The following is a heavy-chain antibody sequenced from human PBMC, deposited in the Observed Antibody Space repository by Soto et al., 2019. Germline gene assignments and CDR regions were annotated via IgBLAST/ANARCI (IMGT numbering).Heavy chain of an antibody. J-gene: IGHJ4*02. CDR1: GDSVSSNSAT. Sequence: SQTLSLTCAISGDSVSSNSATWNWIRQSPSRGLEWLGRTYYRSKWYNDYAVSVKSRITINPDTSKNQLSLQLNSVTPEDTAVYFCARSNSYGPPLDYWGQGXLVTVYS. V-gene: IGHV6-1*01. CDR3: ARSNSYGPPLDY. D-gene: IGHD5-18*01. CDR2: TYYRSKWYN.